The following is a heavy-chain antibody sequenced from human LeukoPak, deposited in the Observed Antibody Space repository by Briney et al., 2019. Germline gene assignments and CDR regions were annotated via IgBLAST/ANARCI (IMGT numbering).Heavy chain of an antibody. CDR2: ISSSGSTI. Sequence: GGSLRLSCAASGFTFSSYEMNWVRQAPGKGLEWVSYISSSGSTIYYADSVKGRFTISRDNAKNSLYLQMNSLRAEDTAVYYCARDKSFKGSNYYYMDVWGKGTTVTVSS. D-gene: IGHD2/OR15-2a*01. CDR1: GFTFSSYE. CDR3: ARDKSFKGSNYYYMDV. J-gene: IGHJ6*03. V-gene: IGHV3-48*03.